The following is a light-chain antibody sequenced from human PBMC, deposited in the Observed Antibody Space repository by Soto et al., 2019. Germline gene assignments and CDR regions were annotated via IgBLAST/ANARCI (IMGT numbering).Light chain of an antibody. CDR2: EVS. J-gene: IGLJ2*01. V-gene: IGLV2-14*01. CDR3: SSYSGTSTPVV. Sequence: QSALTQPASVSGSPGQSITISCTGTSSDIGGYSYVSWYQQHPGKAPKLIIYEVSNRPSGVSNRFSGSKSGNTASLTISGLQAADEADYSCSSYSGTSTPVVFGGGTKVTVL. CDR1: SSDIGGYSY.